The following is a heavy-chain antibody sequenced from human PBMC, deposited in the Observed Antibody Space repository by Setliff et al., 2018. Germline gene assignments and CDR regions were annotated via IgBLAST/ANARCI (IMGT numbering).Heavy chain of an antibody. J-gene: IGHJ3*01. V-gene: IGHV4-59*01. CDR3: ARLYHNDNSADFRRAPFDV. CDR2: VYSGGSP. CDR1: GDSMIGYY. D-gene: IGHD3-22*01. Sequence: SETLSLTCKVSGDSMIGYYWSWIRQPPGKGLDWIGYVYSGGSPDYSPSFKSRVTMSIDTSKNQFSLKLKSVTAADTAVYYCARLYHNDNSADFRRAPFDVWGQGMMVTVSS.